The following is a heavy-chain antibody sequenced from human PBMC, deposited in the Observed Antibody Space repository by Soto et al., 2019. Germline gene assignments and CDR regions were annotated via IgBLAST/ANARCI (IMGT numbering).Heavy chain of an antibody. J-gene: IGHJ4*02. CDR3: ARARGTGKQFDY. CDR2: IKPDGSAT. CDR1: GFTFGSYW. D-gene: IGHD2-8*02. Sequence: EVQLVESGGGLVQPGGSLRLSCAVSGFTFGSYWMNWVRLIPGKGLEWVAYIKPDGSATYYVDSVKGRFTISRDNAKNSLYLQINSLRAEDTAVYYCARARGTGKQFDYLGQGTLVTVSS. V-gene: IGHV3-7*01.